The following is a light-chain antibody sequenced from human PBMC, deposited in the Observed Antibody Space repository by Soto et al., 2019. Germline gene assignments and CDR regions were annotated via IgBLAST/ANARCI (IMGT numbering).Light chain of an antibody. CDR1: QSVSSGH. CDR2: DAS. J-gene: IGKJ4*01. CDR3: QQYGSSPPLT. V-gene: IGKV3-20*01. Sequence: EIVLTQSPGTLSLSPGERATLSCRASQSVSSGHLAWYQQKPGQAPRLIIYDASTRATGIPDRFSDSGSGADFTLTISRLEPEDFAVYYCQQYGSSPPLTFGGGTKVEI.